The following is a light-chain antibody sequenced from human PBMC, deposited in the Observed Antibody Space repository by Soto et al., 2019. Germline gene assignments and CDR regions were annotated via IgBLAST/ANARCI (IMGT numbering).Light chain of an antibody. V-gene: IGKV3-20*01. Sequence: IVLTQSPGTLSLSPGNRATLSCRASQSVSSGYLAWYQQKPGQAPRLLIYGASSRATGVPDRFGGSGSGTDFTLTISRLEPEDFAVYYCQQYGRSPWTFGQGTKVEVK. CDR3: QQYGRSPWT. CDR1: QSVSSGY. CDR2: GAS. J-gene: IGKJ1*01.